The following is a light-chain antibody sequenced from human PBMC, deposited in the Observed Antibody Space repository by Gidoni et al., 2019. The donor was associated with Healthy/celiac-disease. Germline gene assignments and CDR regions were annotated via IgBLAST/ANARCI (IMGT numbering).Light chain of an antibody. CDR3: QQYNSYLWT. V-gene: IGKV1-5*03. CDR1: QSISSW. J-gene: IGKJ1*01. CDR2: KAS. Sequence: DIQMTQSPSTLSASVGDSATITCRASQSISSWLAWYQQKPGKAPKLLIYKASSLESGVPSRFSGSGSGTEFNLTISSLQPDDFATYYCQQYNSYLWTFGKGTKVEIK.